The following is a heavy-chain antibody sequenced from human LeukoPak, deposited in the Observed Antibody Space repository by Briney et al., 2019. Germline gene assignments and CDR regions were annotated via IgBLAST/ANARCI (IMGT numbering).Heavy chain of an antibody. CDR1: GFSFSSYG. CDR3: AKDPSVGGQRTGDY. CDR2: IRYDGSDK. Sequence: GGSLSLFCGGSGFSFSSYGMHWVRQAPGKGLEWVAFIRYDGSDKYYADSVRGRFTISRDNSRNTLYLQMNTLRAEDTALYYCAKDPSVGGQRTGDYWGQ. V-gene: IGHV3-30*02. J-gene: IGHJ4*02. D-gene: IGHD2-21*01.